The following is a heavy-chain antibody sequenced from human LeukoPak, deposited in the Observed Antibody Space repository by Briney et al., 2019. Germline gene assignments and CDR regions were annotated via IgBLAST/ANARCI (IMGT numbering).Heavy chain of an antibody. CDR1: GFTVSSNY. CDR3: ARGGYSSSWYHFDY. V-gene: IGHV3-53*01. J-gene: IGHJ4*02. D-gene: IGHD6-13*01. Sequence: HPGGSLRLSCAASGFTVSSNYMSWVRQAPRKGLEWVSVIYSGGTTNYADSVKGRFTISRDNSKNTLFLQMNSLRAEDTAVYYCARGGYSSSWYHFDYWGQGTLVTVSS. CDR2: IYSGGTT.